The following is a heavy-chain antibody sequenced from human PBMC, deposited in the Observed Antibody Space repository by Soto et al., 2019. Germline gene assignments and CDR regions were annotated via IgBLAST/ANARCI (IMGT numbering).Heavy chain of an antibody. CDR2: IIPTLSIL. Sequence: QVQVVQSGAEVKKPGSSGKVSCRVSGGTFDMYALTWVRQAPGQGLEWMGTIIPTLSILKYAKKFQGRVTITAGGSTSTTYPELSRLRSDDTALYYCAIGPYTMTGSYFDFWGQGTLVTVSA. CDR3: AIGPYTMTGSYFDF. D-gene: IGHD3-22*01. CDR1: GGTFDMYA. V-gene: IGHV1-69*18. J-gene: IGHJ4*02.